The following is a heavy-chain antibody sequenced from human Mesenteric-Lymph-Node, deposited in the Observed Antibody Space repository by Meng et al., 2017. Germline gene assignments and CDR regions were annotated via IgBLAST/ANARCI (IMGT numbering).Heavy chain of an antibody. V-gene: IGHV4-4*02. CDR1: GGSLSNAHW. CDR3: ARVLLWVGGLDY. D-gene: IGHD3-10*01. J-gene: IGHJ4*02. Sequence: LRLPDSGLARVNHSVTLFLSCDVSGGSLSNAHWQTWVRQAAGKVLEWIGEINHSGSTTYNPSLRSRVTISIDKSKNQFSLKLNSVTAADTAVYYCARVLLWVGGLDYWGQGTLVTVSS. CDR2: INHSGST.